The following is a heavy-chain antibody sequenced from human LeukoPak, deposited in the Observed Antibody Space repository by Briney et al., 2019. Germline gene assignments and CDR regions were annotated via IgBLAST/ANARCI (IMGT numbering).Heavy chain of an antibody. CDR2: ISSSSSYI. CDR3: ARDLLRVYANDGWFDP. D-gene: IGHD2-8*01. J-gene: IGHJ5*02. Sequence: GGSLRLSCAASGFTFSSYGMNWVRQAPGKGLEWVSSISSSSSYIYYADSVKGRFTISRDNAKNSLYLQMNSLRAEDTAVYYCARDLLRVYANDGWFDPWGQGTLVTVSS. V-gene: IGHV3-21*01. CDR1: GFTFSSYG.